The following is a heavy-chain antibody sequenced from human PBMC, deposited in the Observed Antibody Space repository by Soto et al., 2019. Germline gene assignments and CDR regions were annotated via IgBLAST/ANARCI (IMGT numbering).Heavy chain of an antibody. J-gene: IGHJ4*02. CDR3: ARTTIVGVVTVCFDY. CDR2: IYYSGST. V-gene: IGHV4-31*03. CDR1: GGSISSGGYY. D-gene: IGHD3-3*01. Sequence: QVQLQESGPGLVKPSQTLSLTCTVSGGSISSGGYYWSWIRQHPGKGLEWIGYIYYSGSTYYNPSLKSRVTISVDTSKNQFSLKLSSVTAADTAVYYCARTTIVGVVTVCFDYWGQGTLVTVSS.